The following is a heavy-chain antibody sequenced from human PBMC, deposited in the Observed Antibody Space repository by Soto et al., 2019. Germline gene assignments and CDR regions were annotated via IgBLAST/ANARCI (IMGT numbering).Heavy chain of an antibody. D-gene: IGHD6-19*01. V-gene: IGHV1-3*05. CDR3: ARAVAVPADFDY. J-gene: IGHJ4*02. Sequence: QGQLVQSGAEEKKPGASVKVSCKASGYTFTGYAMHWVRQAPGQRLEWMGWINAGNGNTKYSQKFQGRVTITRDTSASTAYMELSSLRSEDTAVYYCARAVAVPADFDYWGQGTLVPVSS. CDR1: GYTFTGYA. CDR2: INAGNGNT.